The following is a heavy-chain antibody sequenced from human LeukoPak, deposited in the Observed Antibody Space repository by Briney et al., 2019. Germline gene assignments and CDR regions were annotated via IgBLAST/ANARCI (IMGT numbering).Heavy chain of an antibody. D-gene: IGHD3-16*02. J-gene: IGHJ4*02. CDR1: GFTFSSYA. CDR3: AKVRYYDYVWGSYRAPHFDY. CDR2: ISGSGGST. V-gene: IGHV3-23*01. Sequence: GGSLRISCAASGFTFSSYAMSWVRQAPGKGLEWVSAISGSGGSTYYADSVKGRFTISRDNSKNTLYLQMNSLRAEDTAVYYCAKVRYYDYVWGSYRAPHFDYWGQGTLVTVSS.